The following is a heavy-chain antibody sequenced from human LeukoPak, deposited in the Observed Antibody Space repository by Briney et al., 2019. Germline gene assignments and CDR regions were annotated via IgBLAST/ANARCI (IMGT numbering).Heavy chain of an antibody. D-gene: IGHD1/OR15-1a*01. Sequence: ASVKVSCKASGYTFTGYYMHWVRQAPGQGLGWMGWINPNSGGTNYAQKFQGRVTMTRDTSISTAYMELSRLRSDDTAVYYCAREGQRTDAFDIWGQGTMVTVSS. J-gene: IGHJ3*02. CDR1: GYTFTGYY. CDR3: AREGQRTDAFDI. CDR2: INPNSGGT. V-gene: IGHV1-2*02.